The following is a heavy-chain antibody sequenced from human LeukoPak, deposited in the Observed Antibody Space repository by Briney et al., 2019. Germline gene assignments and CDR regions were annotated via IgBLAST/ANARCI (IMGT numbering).Heavy chain of an antibody. CDR1: GFTFSSYW. CDR3: AKEGTRIKRITMVRGDAFDI. Sequence: GGSLRLSCAASGFTFSSYWMSWVRQAPGKGLEWVANIKQDGSEKYYVDSVKGRFTISRDNAKNSLYLQMNSLRAEDTAVYYCAKEGTRIKRITMVRGDAFDIWGQGTMVTVSS. V-gene: IGHV3-7*01. D-gene: IGHD3-10*01. J-gene: IGHJ3*02. CDR2: IKQDGSEK.